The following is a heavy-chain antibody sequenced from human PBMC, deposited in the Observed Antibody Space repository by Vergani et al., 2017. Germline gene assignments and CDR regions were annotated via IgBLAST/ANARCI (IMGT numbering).Heavy chain of an antibody. CDR2: ISGSGGST. V-gene: IGHV3-23*01. D-gene: IGHD3-9*01. J-gene: IGHJ4*02. CDR3: AKAPRYFDWLLDFDY. CDR1: GFTFSSYA. Sequence: EVQLLESGGGLVQPGGSLRLSCAASGFTFSSYAMSWVRQAPGTGLEWVSAISGSGGSTYYADSVKGRFTISRDNSKNTLYLQMNSLRAEDTAVYYCAKAPRYFDWLLDFDYWGQGTLVTVSS.